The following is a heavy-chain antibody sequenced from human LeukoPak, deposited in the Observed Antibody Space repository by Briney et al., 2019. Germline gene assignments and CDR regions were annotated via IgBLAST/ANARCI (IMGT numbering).Heavy chain of an antibody. Sequence: PSETLSLTCTVSGGSISSYYWSWIRQPPGKGLEWIGYIYYSGSTNYNPSLKSRVTISVDTSKNQFSLKLGSVTAADTAVYYCARGSIAVAGDYYYYYMDVWGKGTTVTVSS. J-gene: IGHJ6*03. CDR2: IYYSGST. CDR1: GGSISSYY. CDR3: ARGSIAVAGDYYYYYMDV. D-gene: IGHD6-19*01. V-gene: IGHV4-59*01.